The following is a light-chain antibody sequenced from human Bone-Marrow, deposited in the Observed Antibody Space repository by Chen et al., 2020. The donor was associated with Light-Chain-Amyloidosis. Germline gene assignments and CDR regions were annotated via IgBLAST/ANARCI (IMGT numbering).Light chain of an antibody. V-gene: IGKV1-27*01. CDR3: QKYNSAPLT. J-gene: IGKJ4*01. CDR2: AAS. Sequence: DIQMTQSPSSLSASVGDRVSITCRASQDISNFLAWYQQKPGKVPKLLIYAASTLRSGVPSRFSGSGSGTEFTLTISSLQPDDVASYYCQKYNSAPLTFGGGTKVGIK. CDR1: QDISNF.